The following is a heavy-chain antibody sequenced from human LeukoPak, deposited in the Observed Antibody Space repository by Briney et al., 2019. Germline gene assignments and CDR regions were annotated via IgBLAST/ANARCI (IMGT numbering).Heavy chain of an antibody. D-gene: IGHD6-6*01. V-gene: IGHV1-46*01. CDR1: GYTFTSYY. CDR3: ASSIAAPSAFDS. J-gene: IGHJ4*02. Sequence: ASVKVSCKASGYTFTSYYMHWVRQVPGQGLEWMGIINPSGGSTSYAQKFQGRVTMTRDTSTSTVYMELSSLRSEDTAVYYCASSIAAPSAFDSWGQGTLVTVSS. CDR2: INPSGGST.